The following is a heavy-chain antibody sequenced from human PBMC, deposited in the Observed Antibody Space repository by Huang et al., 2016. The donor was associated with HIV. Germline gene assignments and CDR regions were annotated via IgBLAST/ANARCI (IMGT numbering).Heavy chain of an antibody. CDR2: ILYDGNND. CDR3: VKERGSSRARSSFDF. CDR1: GFPFSAYG. V-gene: IGHV3-30*02. D-gene: IGHD6-13*01. Sequence: QVRLVESGGGVVQPGASLTLSCSASGFPFSAYGMDWVRQAPGKGLEWVAFILYDGNNDYLIGSVKGRFTISRDKSNNTLYLRMNSLRPEDTAVYYCVKERGSSRARSSFDFWGQGTSVIVSS. J-gene: IGHJ3*01.